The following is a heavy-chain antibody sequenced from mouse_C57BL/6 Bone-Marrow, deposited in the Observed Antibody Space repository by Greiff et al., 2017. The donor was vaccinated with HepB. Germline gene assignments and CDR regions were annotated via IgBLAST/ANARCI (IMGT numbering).Heavy chain of an antibody. CDR2: IYPGDGDT. J-gene: IGHJ1*03. V-gene: IGHV1-82*01. D-gene: IGHD4-1*01. Sequence: VQLQESGPELVKPGASVKISCKASGYAFSSSWMNWVKQRPGKGLEWIGRIYPGDGDTNYNGKFKGKATLTADKSSSTAYMQLSSLTSEDSAVYFCAKLTGALDVWGTGTTVTVSS. CDR3: AKLTGALDV. CDR1: GYAFSSSW.